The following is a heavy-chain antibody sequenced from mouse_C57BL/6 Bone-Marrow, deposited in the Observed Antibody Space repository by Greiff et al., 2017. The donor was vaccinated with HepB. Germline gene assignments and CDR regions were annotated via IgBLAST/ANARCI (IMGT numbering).Heavy chain of an antibody. CDR1: GYAFSSSW. V-gene: IGHV1-82*01. D-gene: IGHD4-1*01. CDR2: IYPGDGDT. J-gene: IGHJ2*01. Sequence: QVQLQQSGPELVKPGASVKISCKASGYAFSSSWMNWVKQGPGKGLEWIGRIYPGDGDTNYNGKFKGKATLTADKSSSTAYMQLSSLTSEDSAVYFCARDWDDFDYWGQGTTLTVSS. CDR3: ARDWDDFDY.